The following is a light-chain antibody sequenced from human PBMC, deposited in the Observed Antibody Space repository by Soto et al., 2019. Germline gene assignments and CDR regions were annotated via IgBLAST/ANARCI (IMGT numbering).Light chain of an antibody. CDR1: QTVSPNY. V-gene: IGKV3-20*01. CDR3: QQYSALPMT. Sequence: DIVLTQSPGTLSLSPGERATLSCRASQTVSPNYLAWCQQKPGHAPRLRIYGASRRATDIPDRFSGSGSGTDFTLAISRLEPEDFGVYFCQQYSALPMTFGQGTRLEIK. J-gene: IGKJ5*01. CDR2: GAS.